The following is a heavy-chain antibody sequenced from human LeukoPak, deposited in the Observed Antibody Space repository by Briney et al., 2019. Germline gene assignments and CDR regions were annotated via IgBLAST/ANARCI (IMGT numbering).Heavy chain of an antibody. V-gene: IGHV4-34*01. Sequence: SETLSLTCAVYGGSFSGYYWSWIRQPPGKGLEWIGEINHSGSTNYNPSLKSRVTISVDTSKNQFSPKLSSVTAADTAVYYCARGFIVVVPAASRYFDYWGQGTLVTVSS. CDR3: ARGFIVVVPAASRYFDY. CDR1: GGSFSGYY. D-gene: IGHD2-2*01. J-gene: IGHJ4*02. CDR2: INHSGST.